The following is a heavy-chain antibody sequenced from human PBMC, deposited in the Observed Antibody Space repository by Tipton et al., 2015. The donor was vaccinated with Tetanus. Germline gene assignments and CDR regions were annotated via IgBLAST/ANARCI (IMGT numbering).Heavy chain of an antibody. J-gene: IGHJ6*02. CDR2: IKGDGSEK. CDR1: GFSFTSYG. D-gene: IGHD3-10*01. Sequence: SLRLSCKTSGFSFTSYGFHWVRHAPGKGLEWVANIKGDGSEKYYVDSVKGRFAISRDNAKNLVFLQMSSLRAEDTAVYYCATALESPYGPGSYFYGWDVWGLGTTVTVS. CDR3: ATALESPYGPGSYFYGWDV. V-gene: IGHV3-7*03.